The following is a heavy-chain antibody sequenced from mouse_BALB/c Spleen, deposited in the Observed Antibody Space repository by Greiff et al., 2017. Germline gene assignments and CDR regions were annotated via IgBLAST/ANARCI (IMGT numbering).Heavy chain of an antibody. V-gene: IGHV1-4*02. D-gene: IGHD4-1*01. CDR3: ARSGSWFAY. CDR2: INPSSGYT. CDR1: GYTFTSYT. J-gene: IGHJ3*01. Sequence: QVQLKESAAELARPGASVKMSCKASGYTFTSYTMHWVKQRPGQGLEWIGYINPSSGYTEYNQKFKDKTTLTADKSSSTAYMQQSSLTSEDTAVYYCARSGSWFAYWGQGTLVTVSA.